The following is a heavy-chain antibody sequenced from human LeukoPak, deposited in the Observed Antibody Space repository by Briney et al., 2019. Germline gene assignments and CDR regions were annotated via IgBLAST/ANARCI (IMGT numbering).Heavy chain of an antibody. V-gene: IGHV3-23*01. Sequence: GGSLRLSCAASGFTFSSYAMSCVRQAPGKGLEWVSAISGSGGSTYYADSVKGRFTISRDNSKNTLYLQMNSLRAEDTAVYYCAKSWSGYFNYYMDVWGKGTTVTVSS. CDR3: AKSWSGYFNYYMDV. D-gene: IGHD3-3*01. CDR1: GFTFSSYA. CDR2: ISGSGGST. J-gene: IGHJ6*03.